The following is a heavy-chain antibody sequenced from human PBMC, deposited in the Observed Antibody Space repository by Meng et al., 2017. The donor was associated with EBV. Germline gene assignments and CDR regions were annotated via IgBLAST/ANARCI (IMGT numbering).Heavy chain of an antibody. Sequence: QVQLVQSGAEVKKPGASVKVSCEASGYTFTSYYLHWVRQAPGQGLEWMGIIIPAGGNTNYAQKFRGRFTMTRDTSTSTVYMDLSILTSEDTAVYYCVRELVGGTFDYWGQGTLVTVSS. V-gene: IGHV1-46*01. CDR2: IIPAGGNT. CDR1: GYTFTSYY. J-gene: IGHJ4*02. CDR3: VRELVGGTFDY. D-gene: IGHD1/OR15-1a*01.